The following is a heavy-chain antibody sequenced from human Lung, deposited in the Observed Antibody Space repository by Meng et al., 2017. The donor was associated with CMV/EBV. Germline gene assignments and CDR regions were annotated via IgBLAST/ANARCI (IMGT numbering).Heavy chain of an antibody. CDR3: ARERGYCGTTSCSYYFAY. Sequence: SXXXSCXASGYTFTSYGIIWVRQAPGQGLEWMGWISPYDGNTNYAQTLQDRVTMTTDTPTSTAYMELRSLRSDDTAVYFCARERGYCGTTSCSYYFAYWGQGTLVTVSS. J-gene: IGHJ4*02. D-gene: IGHD2-2*01. CDR1: GYTFTSYG. V-gene: IGHV1-18*01. CDR2: ISPYDGNT.